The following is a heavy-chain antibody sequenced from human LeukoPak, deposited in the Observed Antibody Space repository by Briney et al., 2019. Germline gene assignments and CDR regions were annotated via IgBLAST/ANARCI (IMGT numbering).Heavy chain of an antibody. V-gene: IGHV3-30*18. CDR3: AKSTPTDIVVVVAALDY. CDR1: GFTFSSYA. Sequence: PGGSLRLSCPASGFTFSSYAMHWVRQAPGKGLEWVAVISYDGSNKYYADSVKGRFTISRDNSKNTLYLQMNSLRAEDTAVYYCAKSTPTDIVVVVAALDYWGQGTLVTVSS. D-gene: IGHD2-15*01. J-gene: IGHJ4*02. CDR2: ISYDGSNK.